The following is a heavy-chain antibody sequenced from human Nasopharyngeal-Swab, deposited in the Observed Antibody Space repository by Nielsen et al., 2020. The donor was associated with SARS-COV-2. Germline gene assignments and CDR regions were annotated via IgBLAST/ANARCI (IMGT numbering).Heavy chain of an antibody. V-gene: IGHV4-59*08. J-gene: IGHJ4*02. CDR2: VFYSGTT. Sequence: SETLSLTCTVSGFPISTYYWSWIRQPPGKGLEWIAYVFYSGTTMYNPSLKSRVTISVDTSQNQFSLKLSSVTAADTSVYYCARRRCTSINCYFNFDYWGQGALVTVSS. CDR1: GFPISTYY. D-gene: IGHD2-2*01. CDR3: ARRRCTSINCYFNFDY.